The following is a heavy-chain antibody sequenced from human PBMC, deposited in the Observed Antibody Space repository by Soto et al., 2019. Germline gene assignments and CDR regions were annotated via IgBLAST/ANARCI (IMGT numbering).Heavy chain of an antibody. CDR1: GGSISSYY. CDR2: IYYSGST. Sequence: SETLSLTCTVSGGSISSYYWSWIRQPPGKGLEWIGYIYYSGSTNYNPSLKSRVTISVDTSKNQFSLKLSSVTAADTAVYYCARVGYSYGYFDYWGQGTLVTVSS. CDR3: ARVGYSYGYFDY. D-gene: IGHD5-18*01. V-gene: IGHV4-59*01. J-gene: IGHJ4*02.